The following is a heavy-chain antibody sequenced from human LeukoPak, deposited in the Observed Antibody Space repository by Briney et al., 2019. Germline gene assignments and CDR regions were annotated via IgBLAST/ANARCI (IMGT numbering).Heavy chain of an antibody. CDR2: INPDGSGK. V-gene: IGHV3-7*01. Sequence: GGSLRLSCAASGFTFSAYAMTWVRQAPGKGLEWVANINPDGSGKYYVDSVKGRFTISRDNAKKSLYLQMNSLRAEDTAVHYCASKQGDYWGQGTLVTVSS. J-gene: IGHJ4*02. CDR1: GFTFSAYA. CDR3: ASKQGDY.